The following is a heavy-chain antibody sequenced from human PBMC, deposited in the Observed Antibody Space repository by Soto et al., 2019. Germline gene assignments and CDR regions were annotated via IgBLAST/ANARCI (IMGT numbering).Heavy chain of an antibody. CDR1: GYTFTSQS. D-gene: IGHD6-13*01. CDR2: IYPGDSDT. CDR3: ARPRSSSRNYYGMDV. Sequence: ESLKISWKGSGYTFTSQSVGWVRPMPRKGLEWMGIIYPGDSDTRYSPSFQGQVTISADKSISTAYLQWSSLKASDTAMYYCARPRSSSRNYYGMDVWGQGTTVTVSS. V-gene: IGHV5-51*01. J-gene: IGHJ6*02.